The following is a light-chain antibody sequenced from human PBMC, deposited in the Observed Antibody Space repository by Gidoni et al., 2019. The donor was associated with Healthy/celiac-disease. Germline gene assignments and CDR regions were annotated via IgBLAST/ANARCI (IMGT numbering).Light chain of an antibody. CDR2: GKN. CDR3: NSRDSSGNHYV. J-gene: IGLJ1*01. V-gene: IGLV3-19*01. Sequence: SSELTQDPAVSVALGQTVRITCQGDSLRIYYASWYQKKPGQATVLVIYGKNNRPSGIPDRFSGSSSGNTASLTITGAKAEDEADYYCNSRDSSGNHYVFGTGTKVTVL. CDR1: SLRIYY.